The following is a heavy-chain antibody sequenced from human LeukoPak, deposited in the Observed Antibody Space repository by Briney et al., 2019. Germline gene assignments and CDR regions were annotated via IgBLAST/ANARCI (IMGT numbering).Heavy chain of an antibody. J-gene: IGHJ4*02. V-gene: IGHV3-23*01. Sequence: GGSLRLSCTASGFTFSSYAMSGLRQAPAKELDGVSAISGSCGSTYYADSAKGRFPISRDNSKNTLYLQMNSLRAEDTAAYYCAKDLEVRGVIITAWGQGTLVTVSS. CDR3: AKDLEVRGVIITA. D-gene: IGHD3-10*01. CDR2: ISGSCGST. CDR1: GFTFSSYA.